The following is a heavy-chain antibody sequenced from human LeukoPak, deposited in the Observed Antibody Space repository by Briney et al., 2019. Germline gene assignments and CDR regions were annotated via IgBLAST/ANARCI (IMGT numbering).Heavy chain of an antibody. D-gene: IGHD5-18*01. CDR2: TSDNGHT. Sequence: SETLSLTCTVSGGSIRDYYWNWIRQPPGKELEWIGYTSDNGHTDYKPSLKSRVTISVDTSKNQFSLKLTSATAADTAIYYCARWHSHGRYFDSWGQGALVTVSS. CDR1: GGSIRDYY. J-gene: IGHJ4*02. CDR3: ARWHSHGRYFDS. V-gene: IGHV4-59*01.